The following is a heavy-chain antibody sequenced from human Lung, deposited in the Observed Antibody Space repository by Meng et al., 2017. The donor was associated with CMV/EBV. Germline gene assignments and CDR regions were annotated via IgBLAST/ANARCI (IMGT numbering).Heavy chain of an antibody. CDR3: ANDAFDI. CDR2: ISTSSSTK. V-gene: IGHV3-48*04. Sequence: ESXKISCAASGFTFSSYSMNWVRQAPGKGLEWVSYISTSSSTKYYADSVKGRFTISRDNAKNSLYLQMNSLRAEDTAVNYCANDAFDIWGQGTMVTVSS. J-gene: IGHJ3*02. CDR1: GFTFSSYS.